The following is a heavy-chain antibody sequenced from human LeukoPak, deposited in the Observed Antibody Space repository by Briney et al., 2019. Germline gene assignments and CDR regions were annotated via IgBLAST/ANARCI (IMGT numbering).Heavy chain of an antibody. Sequence: SETLSLTCIVSGGSITSTIYYWAWIRQPPGKGLEWIASIYYSGSTYYNPSLKSRVTISVDTSKNQFSLKLSSVTAADTAVYYCARGSGEIDYWGQGTLVTVSS. CDR1: GGSITSTIYY. CDR3: ARGSGEIDY. J-gene: IGHJ4*02. CDR2: IYYSGST. V-gene: IGHV4-39*01. D-gene: IGHD3-10*01.